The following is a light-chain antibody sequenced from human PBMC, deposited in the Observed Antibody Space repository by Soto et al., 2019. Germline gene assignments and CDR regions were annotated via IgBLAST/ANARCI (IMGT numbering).Light chain of an antibody. CDR3: RSYTRSSTLVV. V-gene: IGLV2-14*01. CDR1: SSDVGGFNY. Sequence: QSALTQPASVSGSPGQSITISCTGTSSDVGGFNYVSWYQRNPGKAPKLMIYDVSNRPSGVSNRFSGSKSGNTASLTISGLQADDEADYYCRSYTRSSTLVVFGGGTKLTVL. CDR2: DVS. J-gene: IGLJ2*01.